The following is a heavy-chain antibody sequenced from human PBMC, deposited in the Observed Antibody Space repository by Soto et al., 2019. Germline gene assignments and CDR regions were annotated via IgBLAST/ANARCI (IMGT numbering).Heavy chain of an antibody. CDR1: GFTFSSYA. D-gene: IGHD6-13*01. CDR3: AKDRGQQLVLSGGNWFDP. CDR2: ISGSGGST. V-gene: IGHV3-23*01. Sequence: PGGPLRLSCEASGFTFSSYAMSWVRQAPGKGLEWVSAISGSGGSTYYADSVKGRFTISRDNSKNTLYLQMNSLRAEDTAVYYCAKDRGQQLVLSGGNWFDPWGQGTLVTVSS. J-gene: IGHJ5*02.